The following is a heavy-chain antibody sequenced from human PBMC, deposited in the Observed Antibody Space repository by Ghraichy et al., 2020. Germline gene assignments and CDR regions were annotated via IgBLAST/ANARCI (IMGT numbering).Heavy chain of an antibody. Sequence: GGSLRLSCRASGFSFSNSWMSWVRQAPEKGLEWVANIHNDGQEKYYVDSLKGRFTISRDNGKNSLFLQISSLSVDDTAVYYCARDPKRGALDYWGRGTLVAGSA. J-gene: IGHJ4*02. V-gene: IGHV3-7*03. CDR2: IHNDGQEK. CDR3: ARDPKRGALDY. CDR1: GFSFSNSW. D-gene: IGHD3-10*01.